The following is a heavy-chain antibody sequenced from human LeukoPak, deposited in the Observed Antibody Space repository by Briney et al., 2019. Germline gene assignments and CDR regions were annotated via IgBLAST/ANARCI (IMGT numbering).Heavy chain of an antibody. V-gene: IGHV3-9*01. CDR3: AKDSGDYFDY. Sequence: GGSLRLSCAASGFTFDDYAMRWVRQAPVKGLEWVSCISWNSGSIGYADSVKGRFTISRDNAKNSLYLQMNSLRAEDTALYYCAKDSGDYFDYWGQGTLVTVSS. CDR1: GFTFDDYA. D-gene: IGHD4-17*01. J-gene: IGHJ4*02. CDR2: ISWNSGSI.